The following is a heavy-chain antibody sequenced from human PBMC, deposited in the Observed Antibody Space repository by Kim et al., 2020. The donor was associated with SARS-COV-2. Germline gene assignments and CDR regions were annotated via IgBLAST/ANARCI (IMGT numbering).Heavy chain of an antibody. CDR1: GFTFSDFA. CDR3: ARAIPGTEDFDY. Sequence: WSLRLSCAASGFTFSDFAMHWVRRAPGKGLQWVAVISHSGREKFFADSVKGRFTISRDNSNNTLSLQMNRLDSEDTAMYYCARAIPGTEDFDYWGQGTLVTVSS. J-gene: IGHJ4*02. D-gene: IGHD1-7*01. V-gene: IGHV3-30*04. CDR2: ISHSGREK.